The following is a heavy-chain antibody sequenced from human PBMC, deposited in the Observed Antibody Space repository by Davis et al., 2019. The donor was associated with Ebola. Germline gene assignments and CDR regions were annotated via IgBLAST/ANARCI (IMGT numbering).Heavy chain of an antibody. Sequence: SETLSLTCTVSGGSISSSYWSWFRQSPGKGLEWIGSVHSTGNINYNPSLSSRLTMSIDPSSNQFSLRLTSVTAGDTAAYYCARDIDWFDPWGQGTLVTVSS. CDR2: VHSTGNI. CDR3: ARDIDWFDP. J-gene: IGHJ5*02. V-gene: IGHV4-4*08. D-gene: IGHD2-15*01. CDR1: GGSISSSY.